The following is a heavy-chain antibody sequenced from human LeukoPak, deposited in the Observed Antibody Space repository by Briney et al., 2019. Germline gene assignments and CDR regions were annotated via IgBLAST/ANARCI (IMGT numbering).Heavy chain of an antibody. D-gene: IGHD1-26*01. CDR1: GYTFTSYG. Sequence: ASVKVSCKASGYTFTSYGISWVRQAPGQGLEWMGWISAYNGNTNYAQKLQGRVTMTRDTSISTAYMELSRLRSDDTAVYYCARAPSSGSYYRDYWGQGTLVTVSS. CDR3: ARAPSSGSYYRDY. V-gene: IGHV1-18*01. J-gene: IGHJ4*02. CDR2: ISAYNGNT.